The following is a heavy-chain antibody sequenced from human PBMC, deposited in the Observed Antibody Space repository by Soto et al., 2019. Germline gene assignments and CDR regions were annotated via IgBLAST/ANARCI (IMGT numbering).Heavy chain of an antibody. V-gene: IGHV4-31*03. J-gene: IGHJ1*01. Sequence: PSETLSLTCSVSGGSVTSGNYYWTWIRHRPGEGLEWIGHIFNSVNAYYNPSLKRRASISADTSKNQFSLRLTSVTAADAAVYFCAREGSPNVPEAIRWREHWGQGTLVSVSS. D-gene: IGHD2-8*01. CDR3: AREGSPNVPEAIRWREH. CDR1: GGSVTSGNYY. CDR2: IFNSVNA.